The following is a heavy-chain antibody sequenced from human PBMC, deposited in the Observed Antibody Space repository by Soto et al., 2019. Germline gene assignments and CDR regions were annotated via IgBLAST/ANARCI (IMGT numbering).Heavy chain of an antibody. CDR2: INGGNGDT. V-gene: IGHV1-3*01. Sequence: ASVKVSCKASGYTVTGYAIHCVRQAPGQMLEWMGWINGGNGDTKYSQKFQGRVTITRDTSASTAYMELTSLGSEDTAVYHCARGYCSSTSCQYYFDFWGQGTPVTVSS. CDR1: GYTVTGYA. J-gene: IGHJ4*02. D-gene: IGHD2-2*01. CDR3: ARGYCSSTSCQYYFDF.